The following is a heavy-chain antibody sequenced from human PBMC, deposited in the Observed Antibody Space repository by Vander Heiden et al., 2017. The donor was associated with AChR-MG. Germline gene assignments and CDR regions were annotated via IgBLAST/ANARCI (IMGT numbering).Heavy chain of an antibody. CDR1: GCSLSSSSYY. CDR3: ARQGRRDGHYPLDY. J-gene: IGHJ4*02. Sequence: QLQLQESGPGLVKPSETLSLTCTVSGCSLSSSSYYWGWIRQPPGKGLEWIANIYYSGSTYYNPSLKSRVTIYADMSKNQFSLRLSSVTAADTAVYYCARQGRRDGHYPLDYWGQGTLVTVSS. D-gene: IGHD3-10*01. CDR2: IYYSGST. V-gene: IGHV4-39*01.